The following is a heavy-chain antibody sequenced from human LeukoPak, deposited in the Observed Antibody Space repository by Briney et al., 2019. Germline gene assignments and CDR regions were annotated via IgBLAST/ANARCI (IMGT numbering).Heavy chain of an antibody. V-gene: IGHV4-39*01. CDR3: ARGRSSSSWYRYYYYYMDV. D-gene: IGHD6-13*01. J-gene: IGHJ6*03. CDR2: IYHSGST. Sequence: PSETLSLTCTVSGGSISSSSYYWGWIRQPPGKGLEWIGSIYHSGSTYYNPSLKSRVTISVDTSKNQFSLKLTSVTAADTAVYYCARGRSSSSWYRYYYYYMDVWGKGTTVTVSS. CDR1: GGSISSSSYY.